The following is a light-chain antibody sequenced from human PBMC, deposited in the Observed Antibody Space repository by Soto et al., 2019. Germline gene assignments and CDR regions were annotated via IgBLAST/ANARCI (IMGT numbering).Light chain of an antibody. J-gene: IGLJ1*01. CDR3: SSYTSSSTLNV. Sequence: QSALTQPASVSGSPGQSITISCTGTSSDVGGYNYVSWYQQHPGKAPKLMIYDVSNWPSGVSNRFSGSKSGNTASLTISGLQAEDEADYYCSSYTSSSTLNVFGTGTKLTVL. CDR2: DVS. CDR1: SSDVGGYNY. V-gene: IGLV2-14*01.